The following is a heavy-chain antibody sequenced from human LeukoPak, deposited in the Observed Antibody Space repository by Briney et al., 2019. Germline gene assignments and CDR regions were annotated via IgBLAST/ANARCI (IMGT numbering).Heavy chain of an antibody. J-gene: IGHJ4*02. CDR3: ARGGRFGVY. V-gene: IGHV4-34*01. Sequence: SETLSLTCAVYGGSFSGYYRSWIRQPPGKGLEWIGEINHSGSTNYNPSLKSRVTISVDTSKNQFSLKLSSVTAADTAVYYCARGGRFGVYWGQGTLVTVSS. CDR1: GGSFSGYY. D-gene: IGHD3-10*01. CDR2: INHSGST.